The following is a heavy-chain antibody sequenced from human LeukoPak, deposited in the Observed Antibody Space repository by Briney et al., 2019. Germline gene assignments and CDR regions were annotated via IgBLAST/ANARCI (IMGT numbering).Heavy chain of an antibody. V-gene: IGHV4-59*01. CDR1: GGSISRYY. J-gene: IGHJ4*02. CDR3: ARPWGTSPSD. Sequence: SETLSLTCSVSGGSISRYYWSWIRRPPGKGLEWIGYISNSGSISYNPSLKSRVTISVDASKNQFSLKLTSVTAADTAVYYCARPWGTSPSDWGQGTLVTVSS. CDR2: ISNSGSI. D-gene: IGHD3-16*01.